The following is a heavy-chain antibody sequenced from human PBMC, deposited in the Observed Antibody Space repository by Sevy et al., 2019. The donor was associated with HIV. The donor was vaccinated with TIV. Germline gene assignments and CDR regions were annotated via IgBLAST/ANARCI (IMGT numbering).Heavy chain of an antibody. CDR2: ISGSGGST. Sequence: GGSLRLSCAASGFTFSSYAMSWVRQAPGKGLEWVSAISGSGGSTYYADSVKGRFTISRDNSKNTLYLQMNSLRAEDMAVYYCAKDSLLRDGGDSFDYWGQGTLVTVSS. CDR1: GFTFSSYA. J-gene: IGHJ4*02. CDR3: AKDSLLRDGGDSFDY. V-gene: IGHV3-23*01. D-gene: IGHD2-21*01.